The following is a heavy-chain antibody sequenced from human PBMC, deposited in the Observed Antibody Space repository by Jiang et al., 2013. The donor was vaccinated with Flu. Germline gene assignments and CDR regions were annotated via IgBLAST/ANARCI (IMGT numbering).Heavy chain of an antibody. CDR3: ASPVEMISIEYFQT. D-gene: IGHD5-24*01. J-gene: IGHJ1*01. CDR2: IYYSGST. CDR1: GGSIRTSSQY. V-gene: IGHV4-39*01. Sequence: PGLVKPSETLSLTCTVSGGSIRTSSQYWGWIRQSPGRGLEWIGSIYYSGSTYYNPSLKSRVTISVDTSKNQFSLRLSSVTAADTAVYYCASPVEMISIEYFQTWGQGTLVTVSS.